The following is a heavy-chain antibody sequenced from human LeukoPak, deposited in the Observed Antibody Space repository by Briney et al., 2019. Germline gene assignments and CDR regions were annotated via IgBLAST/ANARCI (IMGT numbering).Heavy chain of an antibody. CDR1: GGSISSYY. D-gene: IGHD5-18*01. Sequence: SETLSLTCTVSGGSISSYYWSWIRQPPGKGLEWIGYIYYSGSTNYNPSLKSRVTISVDTSKNQFSLKLSSVTAADTAVYYCARGGYSYGSGYHYYMDVWGKGTTVTVSS. V-gene: IGHV4-59*01. J-gene: IGHJ6*03. CDR3: ARGGYSYGSGYHYYMDV. CDR2: IYYSGST.